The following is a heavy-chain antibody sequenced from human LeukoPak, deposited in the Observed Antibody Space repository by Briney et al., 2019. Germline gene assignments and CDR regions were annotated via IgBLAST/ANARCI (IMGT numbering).Heavy chain of an antibody. D-gene: IGHD2-2*01. CDR2: ISYDGSNK. Sequence: GGSLRLSCAASGFTFSSYAMHWVRQAPGKGLEWVAVISYDGSNKYYADSVKGRFTISRDNSKNTLYLQMNSLRAEDTAVYYCARVDIVVGNWFDPWGQGALVTVSS. J-gene: IGHJ5*02. CDR1: GFTFSSYA. V-gene: IGHV3-30-3*01. CDR3: ARVDIVVGNWFDP.